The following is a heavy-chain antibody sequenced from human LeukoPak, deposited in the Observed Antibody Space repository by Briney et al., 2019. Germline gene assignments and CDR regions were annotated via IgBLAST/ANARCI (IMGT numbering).Heavy chain of an antibody. V-gene: IGHV3-23*01. CDR1: GFIFNNSG. J-gene: IGHJ5*02. Sequence: GGSLRLSCAASGFIFNNSGLIWVRQAPGKGLESLSAISNDGGGTQYADFVEGRFPISRDNSKNTLFLQMSSLRAEDTALYYCAKGSSGYFADLWGQGTLVTVSS. CDR2: ISNDGGGT. D-gene: IGHD3-22*01. CDR3: AKGSSGYFADL.